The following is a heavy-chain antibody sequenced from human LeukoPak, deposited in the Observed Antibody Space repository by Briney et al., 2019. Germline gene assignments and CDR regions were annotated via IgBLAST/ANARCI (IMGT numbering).Heavy chain of an antibody. Sequence: GGSLRLSCAASGFTFSSYGMHWVRQAPGKGLEWVAVISYDGSNKYYADSVKGRFTISRDNSKNTLYLQMNSLRAEDTAVYYCAMPRGYYDSSGYLDYWGQGTPVTVSS. CDR3: AMPRGYYDSSGYLDY. CDR2: ISYDGSNK. CDR1: GFTFSSYG. D-gene: IGHD3-22*01. J-gene: IGHJ4*02. V-gene: IGHV3-30*03.